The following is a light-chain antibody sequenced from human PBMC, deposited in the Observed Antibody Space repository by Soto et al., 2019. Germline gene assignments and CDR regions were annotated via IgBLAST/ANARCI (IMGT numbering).Light chain of an antibody. CDR3: HQTFLSPPT. CDR2: RAS. V-gene: IGKV1-39*01. Sequence: DIQLTQSPSSLSASVGDRVSITCRASQNVGNHFKWYRQKPGQAPKLLVSRASILHSGVPSGFSGSGSGTDFPPTISRLQAEDFANYYCHQTFLSPPTFGQGTRVEIK. CDR1: QNVGNH. J-gene: IGKJ1*01.